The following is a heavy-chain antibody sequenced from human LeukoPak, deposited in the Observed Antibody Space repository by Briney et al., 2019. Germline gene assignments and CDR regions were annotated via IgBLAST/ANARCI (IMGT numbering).Heavy chain of an antibody. D-gene: IGHD3-10*01. CDR2: ISSSSSTI. V-gene: IGHV3-48*01. Sequence: GGSLRLSCAASGFTFSSYWMHWVRQAPGKGLEWVSYISSSSSTIYYADSVKGRFTISRDNAKNSLYLQMNSLRAEDTAVYYCARDWGSGSFAQLDYWGQGTLVTVSS. CDR3: ARDWGSGSFAQLDY. J-gene: IGHJ4*02. CDR1: GFTFSSYW.